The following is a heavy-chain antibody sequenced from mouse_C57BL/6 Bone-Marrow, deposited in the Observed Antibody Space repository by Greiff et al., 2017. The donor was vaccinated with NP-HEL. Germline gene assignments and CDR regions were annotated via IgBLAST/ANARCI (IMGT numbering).Heavy chain of an antibody. CDR2: IDPENGDT. Sequence: VQLQQSGAELVRPGASVKLSCTASGFNIKDDYMHWVKQRPEQGLEWIGWIDPENGDTEYASKFQGKATITADTSSNTAYLQLSSLTSAATAVDYCTTPWFYYAMAYWGQGTSVTVSS. CDR3: TTPWFYYAMAY. CDR1: GFNIKDDY. V-gene: IGHV14-4*01. D-gene: IGHD2-2*01. J-gene: IGHJ4*01.